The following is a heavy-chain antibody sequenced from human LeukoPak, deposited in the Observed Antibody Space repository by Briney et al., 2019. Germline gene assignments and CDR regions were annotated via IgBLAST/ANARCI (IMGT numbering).Heavy chain of an antibody. CDR1: GGSISSYY. CDR3: ARDSIVGATTVFDY. CDR2: IYTSGST. V-gene: IGHV4-4*07. D-gene: IGHD1-26*01. J-gene: IGHJ4*02. Sequence: SETLSLTCTVSGGSISSYYWSWIRQPAGKGLEWIGRIYTSGSTNYNPSLKSRVTMSVDTSKNQFSLKLSSVTAADTAVYYCARDSIVGATTVFDYWGLGTLVTVSS.